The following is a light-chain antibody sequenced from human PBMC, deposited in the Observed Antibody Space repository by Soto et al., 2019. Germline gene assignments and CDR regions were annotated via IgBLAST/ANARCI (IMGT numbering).Light chain of an antibody. V-gene: IGKV3-20*01. CDR1: HSVGSN. J-gene: IGKJ3*01. CDR3: QHYVSSPIT. Sequence: VWTQSPGTLSLSPGERATLSCRASHSVGSNLAWYKQKPGHAPRLLIYGASSRATGIPDRFSGSASGTDFTLTISRLESADFAVYSCQHYVSSPITFGPGTKVDIK. CDR2: GAS.